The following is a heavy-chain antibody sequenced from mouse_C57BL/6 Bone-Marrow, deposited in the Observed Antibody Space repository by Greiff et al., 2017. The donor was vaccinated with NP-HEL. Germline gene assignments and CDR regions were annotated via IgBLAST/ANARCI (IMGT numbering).Heavy chain of an antibody. V-gene: IGHV14-4*01. CDR1: GFNIKDDY. CDR3: TPWFAD. CDR2: IDPENGDT. J-gene: IGHJ3*01. Sequence: EVQLVESGAELVRPGASVKLSCTASGFNIKDDYMHWVKQRPEQGLEWIGWIDPENGDTEYASKFQGKATITADTSSNTAYLQLSSLTAEDTAVYYCTPWFADWGQGTLVTVSA.